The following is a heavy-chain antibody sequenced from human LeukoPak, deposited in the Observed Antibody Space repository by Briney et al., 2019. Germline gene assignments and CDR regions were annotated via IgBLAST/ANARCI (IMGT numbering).Heavy chain of an antibody. Sequence: PGGSLRLSCAASGFTFSSYSIQWVRQTPGKGLEWVGIISNSGENTFYGEAVKGRFTISRDNSQNTLYLQMNSLRPEDTAVYYCAKGGASVTRYVDDWGQGTLVTVSS. CDR3: AKGGASVTRYVDD. D-gene: IGHD4-17*01. J-gene: IGHJ4*02. V-gene: IGHV3-30-3*02. CDR2: ISNSGENT. CDR1: GFTFSSYS.